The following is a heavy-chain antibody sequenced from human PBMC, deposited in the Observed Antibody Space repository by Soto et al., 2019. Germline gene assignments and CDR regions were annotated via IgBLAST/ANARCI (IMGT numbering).Heavy chain of an antibody. Sequence: QITLKESGPTLVKPTQTLTLTCTFSGFSLTTRGVGVAWIRQPPGKALEWLGLIYWDDDERYSPSLKNRLTITKDSSKDQVVLTMTNMDPVDTGTYYCARDSSGWYGFDYWGQGTMVTVSS. CDR3: ARDSSGWYGFDY. CDR1: GFSLTTRGVG. J-gene: IGHJ4*02. D-gene: IGHD6-19*01. V-gene: IGHV2-5*02. CDR2: IYWDDDE.